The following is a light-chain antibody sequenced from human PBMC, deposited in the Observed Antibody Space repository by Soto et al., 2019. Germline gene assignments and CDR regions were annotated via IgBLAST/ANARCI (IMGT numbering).Light chain of an antibody. V-gene: IGLV2-23*01. Sequence: ALAQPASVSGSPGQSITISCAGTSSDVGSYNLVSWYQNHPGKAPKLMIYEGSKRPSGVSNRFSGSKSGNTASLTISGLQAADEADYFCFSYAGSSTYVFGTGTKVTVL. CDR1: SSDVGSYNL. CDR2: EGS. J-gene: IGLJ1*01. CDR3: FSYAGSSTYV.